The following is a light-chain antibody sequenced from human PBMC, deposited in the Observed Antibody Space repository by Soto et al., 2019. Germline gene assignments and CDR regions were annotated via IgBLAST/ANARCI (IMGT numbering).Light chain of an antibody. Sequence: QPVLTQSPSASASLGASVKLTCTLSSGHSSYAIAWHQQQPDQGPRFLMKVNSAGSHSKGDGIPDRFSGSSSGAERYLTISSLQSEDEADYYCQTWGTGSWVFGGGTQLTVL. CDR1: SGHSSYA. J-gene: IGLJ7*01. CDR3: QTWGTGSWV. V-gene: IGLV4-69*01. CDR2: VNSAGSH.